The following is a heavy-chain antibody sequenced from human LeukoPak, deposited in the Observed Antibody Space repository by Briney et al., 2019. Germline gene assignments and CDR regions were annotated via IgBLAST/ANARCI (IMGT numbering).Heavy chain of an antibody. CDR2: IRRDGDVI. J-gene: IGHJ4*02. Sequence: GGSLRLSCAASGFTFTDFGMHWVRQAPGKGLEWVAFIRRDGDVIYYADSVKGRFTISRDNSKNTVYLQLNSLRAEDTAVYYCAKDDAGLPDYWGQGTLVTVSS. V-gene: IGHV3-30*02. CDR1: GFTFTDFG. D-gene: IGHD2-15*01. CDR3: AKDDAGLPDY.